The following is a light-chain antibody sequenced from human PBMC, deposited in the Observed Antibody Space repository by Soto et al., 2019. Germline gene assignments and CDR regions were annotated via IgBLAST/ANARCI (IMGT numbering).Light chain of an antibody. V-gene: IGKV3-20*01. J-gene: IGKJ1*01. Sequence: EIVLTQSPGTLSLSPGEIASLSCSASQSVSSSYLAWYQQKPGQAPRLLIYGASSRATGIPDRFSGSGSGTDFTLTISRLEPEDFAVYYCQQYGSSTVTFGQGTKVDIK. CDR1: QSVSSSY. CDR3: QQYGSSTVT. CDR2: GAS.